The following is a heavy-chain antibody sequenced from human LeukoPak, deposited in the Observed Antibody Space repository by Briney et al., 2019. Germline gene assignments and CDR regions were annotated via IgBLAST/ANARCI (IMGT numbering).Heavy chain of an antibody. CDR3: AHWGSSGPFDY. CDR1: GFTFSGYA. Sequence: PGGALRLSCAASGFTFSGYAMTGVGQAPGKGPEGVSLISGSGGSTYYADVVKGRFTISRHNSKTALYLQMNSLRPEDTAVYYCAHWGSSGPFDYWGQGTLVTVSS. V-gene: IGHV3-23*01. D-gene: IGHD6-6*01. CDR2: ISGSGGST. J-gene: IGHJ4*02.